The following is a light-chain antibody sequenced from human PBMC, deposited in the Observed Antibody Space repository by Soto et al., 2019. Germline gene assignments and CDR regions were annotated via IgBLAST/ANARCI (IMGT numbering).Light chain of an antibody. CDR2: FAS. Sequence: EVVMTQSPATLSVSPGEKATLSCRASHIVSNNLAWYQQKPGQAPRLLIYFASTRATGIPARFSGSGSGTEFTLTINSLQSEDFAVYYCQHYNKWPLTFGGGTKVETK. V-gene: IGKV3-15*01. J-gene: IGKJ4*01. CDR3: QHYNKWPLT. CDR1: HIVSNN.